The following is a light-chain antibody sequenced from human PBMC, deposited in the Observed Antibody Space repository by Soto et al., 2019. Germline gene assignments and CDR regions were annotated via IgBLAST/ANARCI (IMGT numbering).Light chain of an antibody. Sequence: EIVLTQSPGTLSLSPGERATLSCRASQSVISNYLAWYQQKPGQPPRLLIYGASTRATGIPDRFSGSGSGTDFTLTISRLESEDFALYFCHRYGDSPLTFGGGTRWIS. V-gene: IGKV3-20*01. CDR3: HRYGDSPLT. CDR2: GAS. CDR1: QSVISNY. J-gene: IGKJ4*01.